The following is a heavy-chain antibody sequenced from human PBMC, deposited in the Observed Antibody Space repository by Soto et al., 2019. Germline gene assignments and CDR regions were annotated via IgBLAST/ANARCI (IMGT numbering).Heavy chain of an antibody. J-gene: IGHJ5*02. V-gene: IGHV3-30*18. D-gene: IGHD6-19*01. CDR1: GFTFSSYG. Sequence: SLRRSCAASGFTFSSYGMHWVRQAPGKGLEWVAVISYDGSNKYYADSVKGRFTISRDNSKNTLYLQMNSLRAEDTAVYYCAKDHTTRIAVDWFDPWGQGTLVTVSS. CDR3: AKDHTTRIAVDWFDP. CDR2: ISYDGSNK.